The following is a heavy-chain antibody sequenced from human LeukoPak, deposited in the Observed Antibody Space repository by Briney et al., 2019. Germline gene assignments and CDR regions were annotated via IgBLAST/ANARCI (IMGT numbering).Heavy chain of an antibody. Sequence: GASVKVSCKASGGTFSSYAISWVRQAPGQGLEWMGGIIPIFGTANYAQKFQGRVTITADKSTSTAYMELSSLRSEDTAVYYCARVQRDFRVDYWGQGTLVTVSS. D-gene: IGHD2-21*02. J-gene: IGHJ4*02. CDR3: ARVQRDFRVDY. CDR2: IIPIFGTA. V-gene: IGHV1-69*06. CDR1: GGTFSSYA.